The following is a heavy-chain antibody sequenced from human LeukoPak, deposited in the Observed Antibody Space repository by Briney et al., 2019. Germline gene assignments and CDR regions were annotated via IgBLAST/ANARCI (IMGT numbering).Heavy chain of an antibody. CDR1: GFTFSSYG. CDR2: IRYDGSNK. D-gene: IGHD1-26*01. CDR3: ARGGATPGRNAFDF. J-gene: IGHJ3*01. V-gene: IGHV3-30*02. Sequence: GGSLRLSCAASGFTFSSYGMHWVRQAPGKGLEWVAFIRYDGSNKYYADSVKGRFTISRDNSKNTLYLQMNSLRAEDTAVYYCARGGATPGRNAFDFWGQGTMLTVSS.